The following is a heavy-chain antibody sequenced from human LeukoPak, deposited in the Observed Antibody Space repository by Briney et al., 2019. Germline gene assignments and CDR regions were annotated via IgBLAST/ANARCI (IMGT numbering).Heavy chain of an antibody. V-gene: IGHV3-48*03. CDR2: ISSSGSTI. CDR1: GFTFSSYE. D-gene: IGHD6-13*01. J-gene: IGHJ5*02. CDR3: ARDGEDSSSWKRRWWFDL. Sequence: PGGSLRLSCAASGFTFSSYEMNWVRQAPGKGLEWVSYISSSGSTIYYADSVKGRFTISRDNAKNSLYLQMNSLRAEDTAVYYCARDGEDSSSWKRRWWFDLWGQGTLVTVSS.